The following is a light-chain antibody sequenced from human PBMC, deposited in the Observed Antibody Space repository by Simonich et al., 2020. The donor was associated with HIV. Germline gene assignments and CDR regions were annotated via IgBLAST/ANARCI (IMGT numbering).Light chain of an antibody. CDR3: QQSYSTPGT. CDR1: QSISSY. Sequence: DIQMTQSPSSLSASVGDRVTITCRASQSISSYLNWYQQKPGKAPKLLIYAASSLQSGVPSRCSGSGSGTDFTLTISSLQPEDFATYYCQQSYSTPGTFGGGTRVDIK. V-gene: IGKV1-39*01. J-gene: IGKJ4*01. CDR2: AAS.